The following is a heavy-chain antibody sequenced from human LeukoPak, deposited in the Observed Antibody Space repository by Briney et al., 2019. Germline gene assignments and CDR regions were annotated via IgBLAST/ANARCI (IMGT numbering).Heavy chain of an antibody. CDR1: GGSISSYY. Sequence: SETLSLTCTVSGGSISSYYWSWLRQPPGKGLEWIGYIYYSGTTNYNPSLKSRVTISVDTSKNQFSLKLSSVTAADTAVYYCARGVYIAAAQYAYWGQGTLVTVSS. D-gene: IGHD6-13*01. J-gene: IGHJ4*02. CDR3: ARGVYIAAAQYAY. CDR2: IYYSGTT. V-gene: IGHV4-59*01.